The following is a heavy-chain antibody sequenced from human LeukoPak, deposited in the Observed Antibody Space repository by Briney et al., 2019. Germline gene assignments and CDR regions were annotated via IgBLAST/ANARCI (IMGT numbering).Heavy chain of an antibody. Sequence: SETLSLTCTVSGGSISSSSYYWGWIRQPPGKGLEWIGSIYYSGSTYYNPSLKSRVTISVDTSKNQFSLKLSSVTAADTAVYYCARDRGRIAVAGRLGGMDVWGQGTTVTVSS. V-gene: IGHV4-39*07. CDR3: ARDRGRIAVAGRLGGMDV. CDR1: GGSISSSSYY. D-gene: IGHD6-19*01. CDR2: IYYSGST. J-gene: IGHJ6*02.